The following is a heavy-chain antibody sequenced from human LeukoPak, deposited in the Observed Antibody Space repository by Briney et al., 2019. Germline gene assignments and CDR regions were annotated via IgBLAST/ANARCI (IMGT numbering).Heavy chain of an antibody. CDR2: INPNNGGT. CDR3: ARGGVVGATDWFDP. D-gene: IGHD1-26*01. CDR1: GYTLTGYY. Sequence: GASVKVSCKASGYTLTGYYMHWVRHAPGQGLEWMGRINPNNGGTKYAQKFQGRVTMPRATSISTAYMELSRLRSDDTAVSYCARGGVVGATDWFDPWGQGTLVTVSS. J-gene: IGHJ5*02. V-gene: IGHV1-2*06.